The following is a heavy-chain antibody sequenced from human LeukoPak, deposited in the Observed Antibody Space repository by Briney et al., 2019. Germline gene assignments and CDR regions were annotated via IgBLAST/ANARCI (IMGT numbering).Heavy chain of an antibody. CDR1: GFTFNSFA. V-gene: IGHV3-23*01. Sequence: PGGPLRLSCAASGFTFNSFAMSWVRQAPGKGLEWVSATRGSGGGTYYADSVKGRFTISSDNSKNTLYLQMNSLRDEDTALYYCARAGIGVVGYFDYWGQGTLVTVSS. CDR3: ARAGIGVVGYFDY. CDR2: TRGSGGGT. D-gene: IGHD6-19*01. J-gene: IGHJ4*02.